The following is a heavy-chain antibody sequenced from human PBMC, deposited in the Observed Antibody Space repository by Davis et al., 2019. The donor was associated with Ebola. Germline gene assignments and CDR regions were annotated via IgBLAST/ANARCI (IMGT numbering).Heavy chain of an antibody. CDR3: AKHEGYQLHEYYFDY. J-gene: IGHJ4*02. Sequence: GESLKISCEASGFTFSDFAMGWVRQAPGKGLEWVSSICGSCGNTYYADSVKGRFSISRDNSKNTLFLQMSSLRADDTAVYYCAKHEGYQLHEYYFDYWGQGTLVTVSS. CDR1: GFTFSDFA. V-gene: IGHV3-23*01. D-gene: IGHD2-2*01. CDR2: ICGSCGNT.